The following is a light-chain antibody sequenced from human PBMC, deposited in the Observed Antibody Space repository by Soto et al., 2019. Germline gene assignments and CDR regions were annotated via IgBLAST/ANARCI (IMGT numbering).Light chain of an antibody. CDR3: QNYNSAPFT. V-gene: IGKV1-27*01. CDR2: AAS. Sequence: DIQLTQSPSSLSTSVGYRITITCRASQGISNYLAWYQQKPGKVPQLLIYAASTLQSGVPSRFSGSGSGTDFTLTIGSLQPEDVATYYCQNYNSAPFTFGPGTKVDIK. CDR1: QGISNY. J-gene: IGKJ3*01.